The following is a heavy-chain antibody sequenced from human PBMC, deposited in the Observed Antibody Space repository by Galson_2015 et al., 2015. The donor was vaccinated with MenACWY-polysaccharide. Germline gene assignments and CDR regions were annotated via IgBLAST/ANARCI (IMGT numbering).Heavy chain of an antibody. J-gene: IGHJ3*01. CDR3: AREGSRIVFHAFDV. CDR2: IQYDGSQK. CDR1: GIRFSGSG. D-gene: IGHD3-10*02. Sequence: LRLSCAASGIRFSGSGLHWVRQAPGKGLEWVAVIQYDGSQKQYIDSVKGRFTISRDNSKNTLYLEMNSLRAEDTALYYCAREGSRIVFHAFDVWGQGTMVTVSS. V-gene: IGHV3-33*01.